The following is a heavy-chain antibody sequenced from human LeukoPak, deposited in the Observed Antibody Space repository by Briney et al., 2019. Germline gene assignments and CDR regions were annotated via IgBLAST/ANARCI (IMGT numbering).Heavy chain of an antibody. V-gene: IGHV1-2*02. J-gene: IGHJ4*02. CDR1: GYTFTGYY. CDR2: INPNSGGT. D-gene: IGHD5-18*01. Sequence: ASVEVSCKASGYTFTGYYMHWVRQAPGQGLEWMGWINPNSGGTNYAQKFQGRVTMTRDTSISTAYMELSRLRSDDTAVYYCASNTAIRQYYFDYWGQGTLVTVSS. CDR3: ASNTAIRQYYFDY.